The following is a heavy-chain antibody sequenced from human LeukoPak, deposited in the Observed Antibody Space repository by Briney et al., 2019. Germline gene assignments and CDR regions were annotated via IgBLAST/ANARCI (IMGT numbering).Heavy chain of an antibody. CDR3: ARGNNENYYDWFDP. V-gene: IGHV5-51*01. Sequence: GSLKISCKGSGYSFTSYWIGWVRQMPGKGLEWMGIIHPGDSDTRYSPSFQGQVTISADKSVSTAYLQWSRLKAADTAMYYCARGNNENYYDWFDPWGQGTLVTVSS. CDR2: IHPGDSDT. J-gene: IGHJ5*02. CDR1: GYSFTSYW. D-gene: IGHD3-22*01.